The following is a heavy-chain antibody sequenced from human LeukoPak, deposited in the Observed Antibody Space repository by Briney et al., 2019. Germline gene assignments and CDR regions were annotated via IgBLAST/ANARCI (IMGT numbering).Heavy chain of an antibody. J-gene: IGHJ4*02. CDR3: ARDLWSGYDY. Sequence: GGSLRLSCAASGFTFSTYNMNWVRQAPGKGLEWVSSISSSSTYIYYADSVKGRFIISRDNAKNSLYLQMNSLRAEDTAVYYCARDLWSGYDYWAQGTLVTVSS. D-gene: IGHD3-3*01. V-gene: IGHV3-21*01. CDR1: GFTFSTYN. CDR2: ISSSSTYI.